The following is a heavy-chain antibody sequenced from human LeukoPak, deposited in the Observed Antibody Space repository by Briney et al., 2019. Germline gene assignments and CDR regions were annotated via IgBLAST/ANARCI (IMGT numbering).Heavy chain of an antibody. Sequence: ASVKVSCKASGYTFTVYFIHWVRQAPGQGLEWMGRINPDNGGADCTQKFQGRVTMTRDTSISTAYMELSRLSSDDTAVYYCARGNSDGFDYWGQGTLVTVSS. V-gene: IGHV1-2*06. CDR1: GYTFTVYF. CDR2: INPDNGGA. CDR3: ARGNSDGFDY. D-gene: IGHD2-21*01. J-gene: IGHJ4*02.